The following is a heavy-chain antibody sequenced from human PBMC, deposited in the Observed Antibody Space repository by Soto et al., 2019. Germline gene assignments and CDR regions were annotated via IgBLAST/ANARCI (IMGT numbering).Heavy chain of an antibody. CDR3: ARLPRARNPEPRRPLGYFDL. CDR2: IYYSGST. Sequence: QVQLQESGPGLVKPSETLSLSCTVSGGSVSSGHYYWSWIRQPPGKGLEWIGYIYYSGSTNYNPSLRSRVAISVDTSKNQFSLKLSSVTAADTAVFYCARLPRARNPEPRRPLGYFDLWGRGTLVTVSS. J-gene: IGHJ2*01. CDR1: GGSVSSGHYY. V-gene: IGHV4-61*01.